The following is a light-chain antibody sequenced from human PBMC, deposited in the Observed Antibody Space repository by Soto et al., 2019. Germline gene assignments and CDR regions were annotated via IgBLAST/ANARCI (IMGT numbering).Light chain of an antibody. Sequence: DILMTDSPSTLSSSVGDTVAITCRASQGISNYLAWYQQKPGKAPKLLIYAASSLQSGVPSRFSGSGSGTDFTLTISSLQPEDFATYHCQQSYSTQWTFGQGNKVDIK. J-gene: IGKJ1*01. CDR1: QGISNY. CDR3: QQSYSTQWT. CDR2: AAS. V-gene: IGKV1-39*01.